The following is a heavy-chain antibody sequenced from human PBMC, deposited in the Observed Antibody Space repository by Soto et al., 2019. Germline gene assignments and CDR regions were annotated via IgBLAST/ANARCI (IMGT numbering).Heavy chain of an antibody. Sequence: ASVKVSCKASGYTFTSYGISWVRQAPGQGLEWMGWISAYNGNTNYAQKLQGRVTMTTDTSTSTAYMELRSLRSDDTAVYYCAKSTIFGVVPSFDPWGQGTLVTISS. V-gene: IGHV1-18*01. J-gene: IGHJ5*02. CDR1: GYTFTSYG. CDR3: AKSTIFGVVPSFDP. CDR2: ISAYNGNT. D-gene: IGHD3-3*01.